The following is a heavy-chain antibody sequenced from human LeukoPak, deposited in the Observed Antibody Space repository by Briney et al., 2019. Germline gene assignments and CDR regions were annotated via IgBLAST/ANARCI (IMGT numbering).Heavy chain of an antibody. V-gene: IGHV3-48*03. J-gene: IGHJ6*04. CDR3: AELGITMIGGV. CDR1: GFTFSIYE. CDR2: ISSSGSTI. Sequence: PGGTLRLSCAASGFTFSIYEMNCVRDAPGKGLEWGSDISSSGSTIYYADSVKGRFTISRDNAKNSLYLQMNSLRAEDTAVYYCAELGITMIGGVWGKGTTVTVSS. D-gene: IGHD3-10*02.